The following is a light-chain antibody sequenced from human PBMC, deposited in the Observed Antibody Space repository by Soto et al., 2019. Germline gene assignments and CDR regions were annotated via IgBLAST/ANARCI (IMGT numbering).Light chain of an antibody. V-gene: IGKV1-9*01. CDR3: QQPKSYPLT. CDR1: QGISSY. CDR2: AAS. J-gene: IGKJ4*01. Sequence: DIQLTQSPSFLSASVGDRVTITCRASQGISSYLAWYQQKPGKAPELLIYAASTLQSGVPSRFSGSESGTEFTLTISSLQPEDFATYYCQQPKSYPLTFGGGTKVELK.